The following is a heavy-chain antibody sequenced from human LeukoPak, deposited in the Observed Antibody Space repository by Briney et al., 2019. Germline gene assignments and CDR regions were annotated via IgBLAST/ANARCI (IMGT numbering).Heavy chain of an antibody. V-gene: IGHV3-9*01. Sequence: PGRSLRLSCAASGFTFDDYAMHWVRQAPGKDLEWVSGISWNSGSIGYADSVKGRFTISRDNAKNSLYLQMNSLRAEDTAVYYCAKDTFYDILTTRGLDLWGRGTLVTVSS. CDR1: GFTFDDYA. CDR2: ISWNSGSI. D-gene: IGHD3-9*01. J-gene: IGHJ2*01. CDR3: AKDTFYDILTTRGLDL.